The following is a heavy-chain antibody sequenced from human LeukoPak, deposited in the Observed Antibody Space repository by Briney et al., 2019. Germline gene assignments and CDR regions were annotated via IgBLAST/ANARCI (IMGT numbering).Heavy chain of an antibody. Sequence: SETLSLTCTVSGGSISSGSYYWSWIRQPAGKGLEWIGRIYTSGSTNYNPSLKSRVTISVDTSKNQFSLKLSSVTAADTAVYYCARVSGYCSGGSCPPVGIWGQGTMVTVSS. J-gene: IGHJ3*02. CDR2: IYTSGST. D-gene: IGHD2-15*01. V-gene: IGHV4-61*02. CDR1: GGSISSGSYY. CDR3: ARVSGYCSGGSCPPVGI.